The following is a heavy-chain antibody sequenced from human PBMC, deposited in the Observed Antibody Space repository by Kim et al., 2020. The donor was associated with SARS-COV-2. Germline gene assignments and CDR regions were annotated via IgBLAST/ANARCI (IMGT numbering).Heavy chain of an antibody. Sequence: ASVKVSCKASGYTFSSYDINWVRQATGRGLEWRRGKNPHSGTTGYAQKFQGRVTMTRNTSISTAYMELSSLRSEDTAVYYCARGRTKAYCGGDCYPDYWGQGTPVTVSS. CDR2: KNPHSGTT. CDR3: ARGRTKAYCGGDCYPDY. J-gene: IGHJ4*02. CDR1: GYTFSSYD. V-gene: IGHV1-8*01. D-gene: IGHD2-21*02.